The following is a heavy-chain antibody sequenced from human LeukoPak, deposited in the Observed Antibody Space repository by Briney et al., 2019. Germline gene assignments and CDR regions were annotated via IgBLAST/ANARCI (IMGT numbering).Heavy chain of an antibody. CDR1: GGSISNYY. Sequence: SETLSLTCTVSGGSISNYYWSWIRQPPGKGLEWIGYIYYSGSTNYNPSLKSRVTISGDRSKNQFSLKLSSVTAADTAVYYCARENAYCGGYCYKKYYFDYWGQGTLVTVSS. CDR2: IYYSGST. D-gene: IGHD2-21*01. CDR3: ARENAYCGGYCYKKYYFDY. V-gene: IGHV4-59*01. J-gene: IGHJ4*02.